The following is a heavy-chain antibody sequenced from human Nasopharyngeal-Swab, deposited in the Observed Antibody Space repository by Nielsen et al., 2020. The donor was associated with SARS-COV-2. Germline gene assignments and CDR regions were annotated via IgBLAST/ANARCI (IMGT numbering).Heavy chain of an antibody. CDR1: GGSFSADY. Sequence: GSLRLSCAVYGGSFSADYWGWIRQPPGRGLEWIGEINHSGSTNYNPPLKSRVTISVDPSKNQFSLRLSSVTAADTAVYYCARGLSGIVPSPILGLGPYYYYYYMDVWGKGTTVTVSS. V-gene: IGHV4-34*01. J-gene: IGHJ6*03. CDR2: INHSGST. D-gene: IGHD7-27*01. CDR3: ARGLSGIVPSPILGLGPYYYYYYMDV.